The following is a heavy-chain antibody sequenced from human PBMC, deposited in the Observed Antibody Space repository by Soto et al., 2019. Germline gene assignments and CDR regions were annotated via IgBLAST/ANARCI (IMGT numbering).Heavy chain of an antibody. CDR2: IGSRGETYAT. Sequence: EVQLVESGGGLVQPGGSLKLSCAASGFTFGASALHWVRQASGKGLEWLGRIGSRGETYATTYAASVKGRFTISRDDSKKTAYLQMNSLESEDTAVYYCSRDGYDWFFNWGRGTLVTVSS. CDR1: GFTFGASA. J-gene: IGHJ4*02. D-gene: IGHD3-9*01. V-gene: IGHV3-73*02. CDR3: SRDGYDWFFN.